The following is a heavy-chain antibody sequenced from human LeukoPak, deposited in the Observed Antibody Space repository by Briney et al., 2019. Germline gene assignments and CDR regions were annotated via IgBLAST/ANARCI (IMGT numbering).Heavy chain of an antibody. CDR3: APDHGSGSYPFDY. V-gene: IGHV3-21*01. CDR2: ISSSSYI. J-gene: IGHJ4*02. D-gene: IGHD3-10*01. Sequence: GGSLRLSCAASGFTFSSYSMNWVRQAPGKGLEWVSSISSSSYIYYADSVKGRFTISRDNAKNSLYLQMNSLRAEDTAVYYCAPDHGSGSYPFDYWGQGTPVTVSS. CDR1: GFTFSSYS.